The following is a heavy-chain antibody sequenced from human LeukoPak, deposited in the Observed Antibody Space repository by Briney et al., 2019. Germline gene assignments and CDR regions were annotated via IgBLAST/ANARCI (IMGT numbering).Heavy chain of an antibody. V-gene: IGHV3-23*01. CDR3: AKDLSPLYYYYGMDV. CDR2: ISGGGGST. CDR1: GFTFSSYA. Sequence: PGGSLRLSCAASGFTFSSYAMSWVRQAPGKGLEWVSAISGGGGSTYYADSVKGRFTISRDNSKNTLYLQMNSLRAEDTAVYYCAKDLSPLYYYYGMDVWGQGTTVTVSS. J-gene: IGHJ6*02.